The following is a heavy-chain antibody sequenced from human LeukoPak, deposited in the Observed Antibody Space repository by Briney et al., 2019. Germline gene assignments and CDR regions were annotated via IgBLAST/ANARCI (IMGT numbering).Heavy chain of an antibody. V-gene: IGHV4-38-2*02. D-gene: IGHD3-16*01. CDR3: ARDHDYDYVWGSYGGKNAFDI. Sequence: PSETLSLTCTVSGGSISSYYWSWIRQPPGKGLEWIGSIYHSGSTYYNPSLKSRVTISVDTSKNQFSLKLSSVTAADTAVYYCARDHDYDYVWGSYGGKNAFDIWGQGTMVTVSS. J-gene: IGHJ3*02. CDR2: IYHSGST. CDR1: GGSISSYY.